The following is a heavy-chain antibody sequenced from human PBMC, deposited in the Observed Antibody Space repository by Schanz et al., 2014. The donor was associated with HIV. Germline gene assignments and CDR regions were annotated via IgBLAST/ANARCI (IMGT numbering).Heavy chain of an antibody. J-gene: IGHJ5*02. CDR2: TYFRSKWYS. CDR3: AAGDFYWFAP. Sequence: VQLRQSGPGLVKPSQTLSLTCAISGDSVSSNSAAWNWIRQSPSRGFEWLGRTYFRSKWYSDYTDSVRSRITINADTSKNQFSLQLYSVTHEDTAMYYCAAGDFYWFAPWGQGTLVTVSS. V-gene: IGHV6-1*01. CDR1: GDSVSSNSAA.